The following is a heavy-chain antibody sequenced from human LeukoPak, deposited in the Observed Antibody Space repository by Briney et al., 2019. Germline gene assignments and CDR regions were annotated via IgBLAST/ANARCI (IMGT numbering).Heavy chain of an antibody. J-gene: IGHJ1*01. D-gene: IGHD6-19*01. CDR1: GYTFTSYD. Sequence: ASVKVSCKASGYTFTSYDINWVRQATGQGLEWMGWMNPNNGNTDYAQKCQGRVTLTRNTSISTAYMELSSLRSEDTAMYYCTRGRPVAGTHKYFQHWGQGTLVTVSS. CDR2: MNPNNGNT. CDR3: TRGRPVAGTHKYFQH. V-gene: IGHV1-8*01.